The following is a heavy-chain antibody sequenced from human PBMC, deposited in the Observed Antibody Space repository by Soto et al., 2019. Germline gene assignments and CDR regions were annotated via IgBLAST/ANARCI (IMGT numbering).Heavy chain of an antibody. CDR2: IKSDGSST. CDR3: ARGGYYESSGYYYPIDY. J-gene: IGHJ4*02. V-gene: IGHV3-74*01. D-gene: IGHD3-22*01. CDR1: GFSLRTYW. Sequence: EVQLVESGGGLVQPGGSLRLSCAVSGFSLRTYWMHWVRQAPGKGLVWVSRIKSDGSSTSYAESVKGRFTVSRDNAKNTLFLQMNRLRAEDTAVYYCARGGYYESSGYYYPIDYWGQGTLVTVSS.